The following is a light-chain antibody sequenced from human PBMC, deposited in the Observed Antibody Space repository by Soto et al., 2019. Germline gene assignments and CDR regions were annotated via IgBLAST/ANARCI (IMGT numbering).Light chain of an antibody. CDR3: QQRSDWPPFT. Sequence: EIVLTQFPATLSLSPGERATLSCRASQRIDNYLAWYQQHPGQAPRLLIYDASNRATGIPPRFSGSGSGTDFTLTISILEPEDFAVYYCQQRSDWPPFTFGGGTKVEIK. CDR2: DAS. V-gene: IGKV3-11*01. CDR1: QRIDNY. J-gene: IGKJ4*01.